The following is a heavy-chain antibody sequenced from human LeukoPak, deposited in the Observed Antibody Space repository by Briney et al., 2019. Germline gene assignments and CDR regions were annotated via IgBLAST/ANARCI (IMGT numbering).Heavy chain of an antibody. CDR1: GGTFSSYA. D-gene: IGHD3-22*01. V-gene: IGHV1-69*13. Sequence: SVKVSCKASGGTFSSYAISWVRQAPGQGLEWVGGIIPIFGTANYAQKFQGRVTITADESTSTAYMELSSLRSEDTAVYYCARDPYYYDSSGYPYGMDVWGQGTTVTVSS. CDR2: IIPIFGTA. J-gene: IGHJ6*02. CDR3: ARDPYYYDSSGYPYGMDV.